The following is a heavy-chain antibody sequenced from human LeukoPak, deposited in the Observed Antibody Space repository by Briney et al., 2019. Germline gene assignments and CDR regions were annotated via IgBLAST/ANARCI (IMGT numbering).Heavy chain of an antibody. CDR3: ARGPRCSSTSCYAPDDYYYYMDV. Sequence: ASVKVSCKASGYTFITYDFNWVRQATGQGLEWTGWMNPNSGNTGYAQKFQGRVTMTRNTSISTAYMELSRLRSDDTAVYYCARGPRCSSTSCYAPDDYYYYMDVWGKGTTVTISS. J-gene: IGHJ6*03. CDR2: MNPNSGNT. V-gene: IGHV1-8*01. CDR1: GYTFITYD. D-gene: IGHD2-2*01.